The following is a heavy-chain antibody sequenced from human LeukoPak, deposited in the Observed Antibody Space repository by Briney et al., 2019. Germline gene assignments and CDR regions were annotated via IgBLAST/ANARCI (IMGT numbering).Heavy chain of an antibody. CDR2: IYYSGST. D-gene: IGHD6-6*01. CDR1: GGSINSYY. J-gene: IGHJ4*02. CDR3: ARFSYGTSSDY. V-gene: IGHV4-59*08. Sequence: PSETLSLTCTVSGGSINSYYWSWIRQPPGTGLEWIGYIYYSGSTNYNPSLKSRVTISVDTSKNQLSLKESSVTAADTAVYYCARFSYGTSSDYWGQGTLVTVSS.